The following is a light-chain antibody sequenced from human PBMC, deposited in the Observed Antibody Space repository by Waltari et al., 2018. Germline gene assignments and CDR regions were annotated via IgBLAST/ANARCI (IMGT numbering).Light chain of an antibody. Sequence: EIVLTQSPGTASLSPGERVTLSCRASQSVGRSLAWYQKKPGQAPRLLIYDASSRATAIPDRFSGSGSGTDFSLTISRLEPEDFAVYYCQKYVNLPATFGQGTTVEIK. V-gene: IGKV3-20*01. CDR3: QKYVNLPAT. CDR2: DAS. J-gene: IGKJ1*01. CDR1: QSVGRS.